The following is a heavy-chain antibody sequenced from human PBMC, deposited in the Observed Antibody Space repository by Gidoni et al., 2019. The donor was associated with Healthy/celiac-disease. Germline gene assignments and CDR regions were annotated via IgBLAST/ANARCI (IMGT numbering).Heavy chain of an antibody. CDR1: GFTFSSYA. D-gene: IGHD6-13*01. J-gene: IGHJ4*02. CDR2: ISYDGSNK. CDR3: ARDPRRGPIAAAGRDRGVWGTIDY. Sequence: QVQLVESGGGVVQPGRSLRLPCAAPGFTFSSYAMHWARPAPGKGREWVAVISYDGSNKYYADSVKGRFTISRDNSKNTLYLQMNSLRAEDTAVYYCARDPRRGPIAAAGRDRGVWGTIDYWGQGTLVTVSS. V-gene: IGHV3-30-3*01.